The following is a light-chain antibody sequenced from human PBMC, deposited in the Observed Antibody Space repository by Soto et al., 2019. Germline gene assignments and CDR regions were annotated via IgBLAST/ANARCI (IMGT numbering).Light chain of an antibody. CDR2: GAF. J-gene: IGKJ5*01. V-gene: IGKV3-20*01. CDR1: QSVSRNY. Sequence: ILLTQSPGTLSLSPGEKVNLSCRASQSVSRNYLAWYQQKPGQAPRFLIYGAFRRATGIPDRFSGSGSGTEFTLTISRLEPEDFAVYYCQQYSSAPITFGQGTRLEIK. CDR3: QQYSSAPIT.